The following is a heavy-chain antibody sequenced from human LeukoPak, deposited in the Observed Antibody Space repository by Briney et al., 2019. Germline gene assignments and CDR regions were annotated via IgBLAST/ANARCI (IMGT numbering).Heavy chain of an antibody. CDR3: ARDREGAAAGI. Sequence: SETLSPTCTVSGGSISSGDYYWSWIRQPPGKGLEWIGYIYYSGSTYYNPSLKSRVTISVDTSKNQFSLKLSSVTAADTAVYYCARDREGAAAGIWGQGTLVTVSS. D-gene: IGHD6-13*01. J-gene: IGHJ4*02. V-gene: IGHV4-30-4*01. CDR2: IYYSGST. CDR1: GGSISSGDYY.